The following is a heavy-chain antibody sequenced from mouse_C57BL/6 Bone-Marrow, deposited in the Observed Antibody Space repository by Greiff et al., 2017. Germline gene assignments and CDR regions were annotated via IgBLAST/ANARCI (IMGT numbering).Heavy chain of an antibody. CDR1: GYTFTSFW. V-gene: IGHV1-64*01. CDR2: IHPNSGST. Sequence: QVQLQQPGAELVKPGASVKLSCKASGYTFTSFWMHWVKQRPGQGLEWIGMIHPNSGSTNYNEKFKSKATLTVDKSSSTAYMQLSSLTSEDSAVYYCARNFFYAMDYWGQGTSVTVSS. CDR3: ARNFFYAMDY. J-gene: IGHJ4*01.